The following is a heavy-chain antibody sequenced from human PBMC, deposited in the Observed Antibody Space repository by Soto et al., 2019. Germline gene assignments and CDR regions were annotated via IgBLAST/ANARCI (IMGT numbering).Heavy chain of an antibody. Sequence: EVQLVESGGGLVQPGRSLRLSCAASGCTLDDYAMHWVRRVPGKGLEWVSSISWNSNIIGYADSVKGRFTISRDNAKNSLYLRMNSLRPEDTALYYCAKGGPDGFCSGGRCYFDYWGQGTLVTVSS. V-gene: IGHV3-9*01. D-gene: IGHD2-15*01. CDR1: GCTLDDYA. CDR3: AKGGPDGFCSGGRCYFDY. CDR2: ISWNSNII. J-gene: IGHJ4*02.